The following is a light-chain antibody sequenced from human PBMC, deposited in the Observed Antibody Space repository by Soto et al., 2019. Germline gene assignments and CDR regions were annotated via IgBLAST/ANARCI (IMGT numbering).Light chain of an antibody. Sequence: LTQPHSVSESPGKTVTISCTRSSGSIASNYVQWYQQRPGSAPTTVIYEDNQRPSGVADRFSGSIDSSSNSASLTISGLKTEDEADYYCQSYDSSNVVFGGGTKLTVL. CDR2: EDN. CDR1: SGSIASNY. J-gene: IGLJ2*01. CDR3: QSYDSSNVV. V-gene: IGLV6-57*04.